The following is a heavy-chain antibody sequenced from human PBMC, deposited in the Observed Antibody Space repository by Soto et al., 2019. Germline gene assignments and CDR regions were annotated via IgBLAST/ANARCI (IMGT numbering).Heavy chain of an antibody. V-gene: IGHV3-9*01. Sequence: EVQLVESGGGLVQPGRSLRLSCAASGFTFDDYAMHWVRQAPGKGLEWVSGISWNSGSIGYPDSVKGRFTISRDNAKNSLYLQMNSLRAEDTALYYCAKDAITMVRGVISYYGMDVWGQGTTVTVSS. J-gene: IGHJ6*02. CDR3: AKDAITMVRGVISYYGMDV. CDR1: GFTFDDYA. CDR2: ISWNSGSI. D-gene: IGHD3-10*01.